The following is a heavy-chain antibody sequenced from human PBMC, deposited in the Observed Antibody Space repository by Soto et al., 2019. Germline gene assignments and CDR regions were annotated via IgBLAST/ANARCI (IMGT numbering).Heavy chain of an antibody. J-gene: IGHJ4*02. D-gene: IGHD2-2*01. CDR1: GGSISSGGYY. CDR3: ASRGYCSSTSCYGVFDD. CDR2: IYYSGST. Sequence: PSETLSLTCTVSGGSISSGGYYWSWIRQHPGKGLEWIGYIYYSGSTYYNPSLKSRVTISVDTSKNQFSLKLSSVTAADTAVYYCASRGYCSSTSCYGVFDDWGQGTLVTVSS. V-gene: IGHV4-31*03.